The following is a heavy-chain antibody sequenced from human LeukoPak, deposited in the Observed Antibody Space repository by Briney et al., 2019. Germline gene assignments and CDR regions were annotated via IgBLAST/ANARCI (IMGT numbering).Heavy chain of an antibody. V-gene: IGHV3-7*01. J-gene: IGHJ5*02. D-gene: IGHD2-15*01. CDR1: GFTFSSYA. CDR3: ARGCSGGSCYESKFDP. Sequence: PGGSLRLSCAASGFTFSSYAMSWVRQAPGKGLEWVANIKQDGSEKYYVDSAKGRFTISRDNAKNSLYLQMNSLRAEDTAVYYCARGCSGGSCYESKFDPWGQGTLVTVSS. CDR2: IKQDGSEK.